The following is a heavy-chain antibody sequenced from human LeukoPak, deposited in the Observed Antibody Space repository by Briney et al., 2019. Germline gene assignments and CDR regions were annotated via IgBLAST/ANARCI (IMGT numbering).Heavy chain of an antibody. J-gene: IGHJ4*02. CDR1: GGTFSSYA. Sequence: ASVKVSCKASGGTFSSYAISWVRQAPGQGLEWMGWISTYNGNTKYAQKFQGRVTMTTDTSTSTAYMELRSLRSEDTAVYYCVVVVAATVAWGQGTLVTVSS. CDR3: VVVVAATVA. D-gene: IGHD2-15*01. V-gene: IGHV1-18*01. CDR2: ISTYNGNT.